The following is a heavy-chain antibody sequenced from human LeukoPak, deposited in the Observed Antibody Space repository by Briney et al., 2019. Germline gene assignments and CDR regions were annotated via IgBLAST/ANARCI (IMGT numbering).Heavy chain of an antibody. D-gene: IGHD4-11*01. CDR3: AKDAIVRDYSNSDY. CDR2: INPNSGGT. J-gene: IGHJ4*02. Sequence: ASVKVSCKASGYTFTNYYIHWVRQAPGQGLEWVGWINPNSGGTNYAQKFQGRVTMTRDTSISTAYMELSRLTSDDTAVYYCAKDAIVRDYSNSDYWGQGTLVTVSS. CDR1: GYTFTNYY. V-gene: IGHV1-2*02.